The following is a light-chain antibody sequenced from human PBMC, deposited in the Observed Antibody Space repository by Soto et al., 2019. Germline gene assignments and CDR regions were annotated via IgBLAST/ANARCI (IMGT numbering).Light chain of an antibody. CDR1: QSISNW. CDR2: KAS. J-gene: IGKJ1*01. V-gene: IGKV1-5*03. CDR3: QQYNSYSWT. Sequence: DIQMTQSPSTLSASVGDRVTITCRASQSISNWLAWHQQKPGKVPKILIYKASSLESGVPSRFSGSGSGTEFTLTISSLQPDDFATYYCQQYNSYSWTFGQGTKVDIK.